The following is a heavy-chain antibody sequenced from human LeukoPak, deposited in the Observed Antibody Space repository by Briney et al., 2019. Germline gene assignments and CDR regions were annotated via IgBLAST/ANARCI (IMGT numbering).Heavy chain of an antibody. D-gene: IGHD3-3*01. V-gene: IGHV3-30-3*01. Sequence: GGSLRLSCAASGFTFSSYAMHWVRQAPGKGLEWVAVISYDGSNKYYADSVKGRFTISRDNSKNTLYLQMNSLRAEDTAVYYCARDFGQHYDFWSSYSPGYYYYGMDVWGQGTTVTVSS. CDR1: GFTFSSYA. CDR2: ISYDGSNK. CDR3: ARDFGQHYDFWSSYSPGYYYYGMDV. J-gene: IGHJ6*02.